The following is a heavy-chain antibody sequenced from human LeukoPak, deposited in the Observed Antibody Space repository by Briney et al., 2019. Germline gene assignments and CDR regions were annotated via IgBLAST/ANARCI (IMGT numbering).Heavy chain of an antibody. Sequence: PSETLSLTCAVYGGSFSGYYWSWIRQPPGKGLEWIGEINHSGSTNYNPSLKSRVTISVDTSKNQFSLKLSSVTAADTAVYYCARLTDDSSGYLDHWGQGALVTVSS. V-gene: IGHV4-34*01. CDR3: ARLTDDSSGYLDH. J-gene: IGHJ4*02. D-gene: IGHD3-22*01. CDR2: INHSGST. CDR1: GGSFSGYY.